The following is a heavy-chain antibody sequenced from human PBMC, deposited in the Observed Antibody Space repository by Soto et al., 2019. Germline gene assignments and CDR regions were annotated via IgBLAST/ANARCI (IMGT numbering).Heavy chain of an antibody. CDR3: VRRVSGNYDY. D-gene: IGHD1-7*01. Sequence: EVQLAESGGGMVEPGGSLRRSCVATGFTFSSYDMHWVRQAPGEGLEYVSSISSNGGTTYYGNSVQVRFTISRDNSKNTLYLQMGSLRAEDMAVYYCVRRVSGNYDYWGQGTLVTVSS. V-gene: IGHV3-64*01. J-gene: IGHJ4*02. CDR1: GFTFSSYD. CDR2: ISSNGGTT.